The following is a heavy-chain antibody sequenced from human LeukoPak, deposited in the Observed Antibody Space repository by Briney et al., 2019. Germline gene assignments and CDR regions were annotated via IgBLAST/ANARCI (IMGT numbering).Heavy chain of an antibody. CDR1: GGSITSGRYY. V-gene: IGHV4-39*01. D-gene: IGHD4-11*01. CDR3: ATNTSNTAFDY. Sequence: TSETLSLTCAVSGGSITSGRYYWGWIRQPPGKGLEWIGSVYYSGRNSYNPALKSRVTISVDTSNNQFSLRRSSVTAADTAVYYCATNTSNTAFDYWGPGALVTVSS. CDR2: VYYSGRN. J-gene: IGHJ4*02.